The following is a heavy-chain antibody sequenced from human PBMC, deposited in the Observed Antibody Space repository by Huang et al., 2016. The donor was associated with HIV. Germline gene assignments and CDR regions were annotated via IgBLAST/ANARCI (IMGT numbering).Heavy chain of an antibody. V-gene: IGHV3-30*18. CDR3: AKDQGSGWLGIDY. CDR2: ITYDGGNE. J-gene: IGHJ4*02. D-gene: IGHD6-19*01. Sequence: GGVVQPGGSLRLSCAASGFIFRSYGMHWVRQAPGKGPEGVAVITYDGGNEDDTDSVRGRFTISRDNSKNTMYLKMDSLRTEDTAVYYCAKDQGSGWLGIDYWGQGNLVTVSS. CDR1: GFIFRSYG.